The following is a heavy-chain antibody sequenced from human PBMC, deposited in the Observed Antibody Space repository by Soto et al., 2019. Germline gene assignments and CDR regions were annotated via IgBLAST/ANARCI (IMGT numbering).Heavy chain of an antibody. CDR2: IYYSGNT. CDR3: ARLEGLATISYYFDF. CDR1: GGSISSYY. D-gene: IGHD3-9*01. J-gene: IGHJ4*02. V-gene: IGHV4-59*08. Sequence: SETLSLTCTVSGGSISSYYWSWIRQPPGKGLEWIGCIYYSGNTNYNPSLQTRVTISLDTSRNQFSLKLSSVTAADSAVYFCARLEGLATISYYFDFWGPGALVTVSS.